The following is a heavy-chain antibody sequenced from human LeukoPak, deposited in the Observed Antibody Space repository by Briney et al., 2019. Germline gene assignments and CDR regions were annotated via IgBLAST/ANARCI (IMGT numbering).Heavy chain of an antibody. J-gene: IGHJ4*02. V-gene: IGHV3-23*01. CDR3: AKEEVGSYYYDSSGQIDY. CDR1: GLTFRTYA. Sequence: PGGSLRLSCAASGLTFRTYAMSWVRQAPGKGLEWASAIRGSGGSTYDAESVKGRFTISRDNSKNTLYLQMNSLRAEDRAVYYCAKEEVGSYYYDSSGQIDYWGQGTLVTVSS. CDR2: IRGSGGST. D-gene: IGHD3-22*01.